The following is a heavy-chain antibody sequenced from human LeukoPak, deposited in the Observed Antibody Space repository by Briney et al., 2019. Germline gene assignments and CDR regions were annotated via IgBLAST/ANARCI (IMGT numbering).Heavy chain of an antibody. J-gene: IGHJ6*03. D-gene: IGHD3-10*01. V-gene: IGHV4-38-2*02. Sequence: SETLSLTCTVSGYSISSGYYWGWIRQPPVKGLEWIGSIYHSGSTYYNPSLKSRVTISVDTSKNQFSLKLSSVTAADTAVYYCARGNYGSGSYYYYYYYMDVWGKGTTVTVSS. CDR2: IYHSGST. CDR3: ARGNYGSGSYYYYYYYMDV. CDR1: GYSISSGYY.